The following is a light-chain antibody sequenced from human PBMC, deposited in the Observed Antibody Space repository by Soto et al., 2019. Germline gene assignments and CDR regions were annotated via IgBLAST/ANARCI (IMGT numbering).Light chain of an antibody. CDR2: GAS. CDR1: QSVSSSY. Sequence: EIVLTQSPGTLSLSPGERATLSCRASQSVSSSYLAWYQQKPGQAPRLLSYGASSRATGIPDRFSGSGSGTDFTLTISRLEPEDFAGYYCQQYDSSPLTFGGGTKVEIK. V-gene: IGKV3-20*01. CDR3: QQYDSSPLT. J-gene: IGKJ4*01.